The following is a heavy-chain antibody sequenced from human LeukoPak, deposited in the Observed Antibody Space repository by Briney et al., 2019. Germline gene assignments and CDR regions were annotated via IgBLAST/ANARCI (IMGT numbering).Heavy chain of an antibody. D-gene: IGHD5-18*01. Sequence: SVKVSCEASGYTFTGYYMHWVRQAPGQGLEWMGLKNPNSGGTNYAKKFQGRVTMTRDTSSSTAYMELSRLRSDDRAVYCCARWPVDTAHGSFFTWGEGTLVTVSS. J-gene: IGHJ4*02. CDR2: KNPNSGGT. CDR3: ARWPVDTAHGSFFT. V-gene: IGHV1-2*02. CDR1: GYTFTGYY.